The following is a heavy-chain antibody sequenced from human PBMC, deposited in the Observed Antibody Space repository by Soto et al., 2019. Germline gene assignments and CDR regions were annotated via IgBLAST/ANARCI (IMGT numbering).Heavy chain of an antibody. CDR3: ARDYCSGGSCYLGY. Sequence: ASETLSLTCTVSGGSISSGGYYWSWIRQHPGKGLEWIGYIYYSGSTYYNPSLKSRVTISVDTSKNQFSLKLSSVTAADTAVYYCARDYCSGGSCYLGYWGQGTLVTVSS. J-gene: IGHJ4*02. CDR2: IYYSGST. D-gene: IGHD2-15*01. V-gene: IGHV4-31*03. CDR1: GGSISSGGYY.